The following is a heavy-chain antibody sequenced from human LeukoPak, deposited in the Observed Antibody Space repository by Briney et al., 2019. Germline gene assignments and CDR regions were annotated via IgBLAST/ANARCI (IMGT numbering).Heavy chain of an antibody. D-gene: IGHD2-15*01. J-gene: IGHJ3*02. V-gene: IGHV1-2*02. Sequence: ASVKVSFEASGYTFTGYYMHWVRQAPGQGLEWMGWINPNSGGTNYAQKFQGRVTMTRDTSISTAYMELSRLRSDDTAVYYCARRTVLLVGAFDIWGQGTMVTVSS. CDR2: INPNSGGT. CDR3: ARRTVLLVGAFDI. CDR1: GYTFTGYY.